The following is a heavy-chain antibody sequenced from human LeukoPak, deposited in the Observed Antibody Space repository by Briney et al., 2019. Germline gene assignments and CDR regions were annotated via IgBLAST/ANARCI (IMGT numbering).Heavy chain of an antibody. CDR3: ARDLVGGYYDSSGYYVDY. J-gene: IGHJ4*02. V-gene: IGHV1-18*01. Sequence: GASVKVSCKASGYTFTSYGISWERQAPGQGLEWMRWISAYNGNTNYAQKLQGRVTMTTDTSTSTAYMELRSLRSDDTAVYYCARDLVGGYYDSSGYYVDYWGQGTLVTVSS. D-gene: IGHD3-22*01. CDR1: GYTFTSYG. CDR2: ISAYNGNT.